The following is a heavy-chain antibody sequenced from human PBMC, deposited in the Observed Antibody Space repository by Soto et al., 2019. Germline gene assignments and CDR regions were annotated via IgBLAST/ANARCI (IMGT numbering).Heavy chain of an antibody. V-gene: IGHV1-69*13. CDR2: IIPIFGTA. CDR1: GGTFSSYA. J-gene: IGHJ4*02. Sequence: SVKVSCTASGGTFSSYAISWVRQAPGQGLEWMGGIIPIFGTANYAQKFQGRVTITADESTSTAYMELSSLRSEDTAVYYCACGYVDWLLPILDEWGQGNLVTV. D-gene: IGHD3-9*01. CDR3: ACGYVDWLLPILDE.